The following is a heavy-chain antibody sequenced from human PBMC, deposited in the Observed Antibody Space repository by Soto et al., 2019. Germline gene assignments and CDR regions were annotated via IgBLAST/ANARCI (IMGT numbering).Heavy chain of an antibody. V-gene: IGHV1-46*01. CDR2: INPSGGST. J-gene: IGHJ6*02. CDR3: ARDPFNTAMVKGYYYYYYRMDV. Sequence: GASVKVSCKASGYTFTSYYMHWVRQAPGQGRECMGIINPSGGSTSYAQKFQGRVTMTRDTSTSRVYMELSSLRSEDTAVYYCARDPFNTAMVKGYYYYYYRMDVWGQGTTVTVSS. D-gene: IGHD5-18*01. CDR1: GYTFTSYY.